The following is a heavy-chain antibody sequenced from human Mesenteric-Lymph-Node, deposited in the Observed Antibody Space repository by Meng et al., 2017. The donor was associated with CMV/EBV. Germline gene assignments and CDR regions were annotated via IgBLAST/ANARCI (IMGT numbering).Heavy chain of an antibody. CDR1: GGSFITYH. CDR3: ARDWTAAVPSNWFDP. CDR2: INHSGNT. Sequence: SETLSLTCAVYGGSFITYHWSWIRQPPGKGLEWIGDINHSGNTNYNPSLKSRVTISVDTSKNQFSLKLSSVTAADTAVYYCARDWTAAVPSNWFDPWGQGTLVTVSS. D-gene: IGHD2-2*01. V-gene: IGHV4-34*01. J-gene: IGHJ5*02.